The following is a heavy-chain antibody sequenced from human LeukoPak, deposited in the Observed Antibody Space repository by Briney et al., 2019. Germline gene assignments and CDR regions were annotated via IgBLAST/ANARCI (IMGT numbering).Heavy chain of an antibody. CDR3: ARGDSVVTAAY. CDR1: GFTVSRYS. J-gene: IGHJ4*02. V-gene: IGHV3-53*01. Sequence: GGSLRLSCAASGFTVSRYSISWVRQAPGKGLEWVSVIYSGGSTYYADSVKGRFTISRDNSKNTLYLQMNSLRAEDTAVYYCARGDSVVTAAYWGQGTLVTVSS. CDR2: IYSGGST. D-gene: IGHD2-21*02.